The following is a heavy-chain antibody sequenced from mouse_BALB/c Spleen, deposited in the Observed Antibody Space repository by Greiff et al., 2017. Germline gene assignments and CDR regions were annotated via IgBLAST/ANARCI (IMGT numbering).Heavy chain of an antibody. Sequence: EVQLQQSGPGLVKPSQSLSLTCTVTGYSITSDYAWNWIRQFPGNKLEWMGYISYSGSTSYNPSLKSRISITRDTSKNQFFLQLNSVTTEDTATYYCAGSLYAMDYWGQGTSVTVSS. CDR2: ISYSGST. J-gene: IGHJ4*01. CDR3: AGSLYAMDY. V-gene: IGHV3-2*02. CDR1: GYSITSDYA.